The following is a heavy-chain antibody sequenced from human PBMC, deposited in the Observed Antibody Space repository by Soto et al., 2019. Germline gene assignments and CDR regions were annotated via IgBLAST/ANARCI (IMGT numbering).Heavy chain of an antibody. Sequence: SVKVSCKGGAGTFPHYALSFVRRAPGQGLEWIGGIIPVLATTTYAQKFQGRVSIIADESTNTVYMELSSLRSEDTAVYYCAFNWGNCLKNSIDLWGQGTLVTVSS. J-gene: IGHJ5*02. CDR1: AGTFPHYA. D-gene: IGHD7-27*01. CDR3: AFNWGNCLKNSIDL. CDR2: IIPVLATT. V-gene: IGHV1-69*13.